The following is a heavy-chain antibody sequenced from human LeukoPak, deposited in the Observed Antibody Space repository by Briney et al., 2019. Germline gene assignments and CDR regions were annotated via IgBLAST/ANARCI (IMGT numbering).Heavy chain of an antibody. Sequence: SETLSLTCTVSNGSVNSFYWSWIRQTPGKGLEWIGYIHYTGSTNYNPSLRSRATISVDTSKNQFSLKVTSMTAADTAVYFCAREGLTPCNFKVCPDQPYFDAWGPGALVTVSS. J-gene: IGHJ5*02. CDR1: NGSVNSFY. CDR3: AREGLTPCNFKVCPDQPYFDA. D-gene: IGHD2/OR15-2a*01. CDR2: IHYTGST. V-gene: IGHV4-59*02.